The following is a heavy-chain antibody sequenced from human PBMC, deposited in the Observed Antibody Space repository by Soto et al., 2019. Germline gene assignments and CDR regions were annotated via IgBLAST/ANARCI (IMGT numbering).Heavy chain of an antibody. D-gene: IGHD5-18*01. CDR2: IYHSGST. CDR1: GGSISSSNW. V-gene: IGHV4-4*02. Sequence: QVQLQESGPGLVKPSGTLSLTCAVSGGSISSSNWWSWVRQPPGKGLEWIGEIYHSGSTNYNPSRKSRVTISVDKSKHQLSLKLSSVTAADTAVYYCASGGYSYGFYFDYWGQGTLVTVSS. CDR3: ASGGYSYGFYFDY. J-gene: IGHJ4*02.